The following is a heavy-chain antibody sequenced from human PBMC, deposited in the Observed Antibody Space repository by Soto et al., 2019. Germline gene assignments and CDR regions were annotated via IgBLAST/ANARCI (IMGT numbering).Heavy chain of an antibody. CDR2: ISGSGGST. V-gene: IGHV3-23*01. J-gene: IGHJ3*02. CDR1: GFTFSSYA. Sequence: EVQLLESGGGLVQPGGSLRLSCAASGFTFSSYAMSWVRQAPGKGLEGVSAISGSGGSTYYADSVKGRFTISRDNSKNTLYLQMNSLRAEDTAVYYCAKDQDPVAATPKAFDIWGQGTMVTVSS. CDR3: AKDQDPVAATPKAFDI. D-gene: IGHD2-15*01.